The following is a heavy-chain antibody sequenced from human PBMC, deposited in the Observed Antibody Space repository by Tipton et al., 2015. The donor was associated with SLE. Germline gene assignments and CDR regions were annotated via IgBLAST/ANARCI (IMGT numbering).Heavy chain of an antibody. D-gene: IGHD1-26*01. V-gene: IGHV4-61*09. CDR1: GGSMSSDTYY. CDR3: ASLSAEGDAFDI. CDR2: VSSRGSP. J-gene: IGHJ3*02. Sequence: TLSLTCTVSGGSMSSDTYYWSWIRQPAGKGLECIGHVSSRGSPTYHPSLKSRVTISVDMSKNQFSLKLSSVTAADTAVYYCASLSAEGDAFDIWGQGTMVTVSS.